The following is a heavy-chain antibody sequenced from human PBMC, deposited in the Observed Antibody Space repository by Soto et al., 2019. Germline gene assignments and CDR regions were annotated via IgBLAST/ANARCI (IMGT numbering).Heavy chain of an antibody. CDR2: ISGSGGST. D-gene: IGHD1-7*01. CDR3: AKDLRSNQLELPATKLGYYYYGMDV. V-gene: IGHV3-23*01. Sequence: GGSLRLSCAASGFTFSSYAMSWVRQAPGKGLEWVSAISGSGGSTYYADSVKGRFTISRDNSKNTLYLQMNGLRAEDTAVYYCAKDLRSNQLELPATKLGYYYYGMDVWGQGTTVTVSS. J-gene: IGHJ6*02. CDR1: GFTFSSYA.